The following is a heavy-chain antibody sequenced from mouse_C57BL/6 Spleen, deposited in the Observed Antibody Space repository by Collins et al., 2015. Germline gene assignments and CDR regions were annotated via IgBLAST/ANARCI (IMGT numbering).Heavy chain of an antibody. CDR3: ARGYDRFAY. J-gene: IGHJ3*01. V-gene: IGHV1-53*01. Sequence: EWIGNINPSNGGTDHNEKFKSKAALTVDKSSSTAYMQLSSLTSEDSAVYYCARGYDRFAYWGQGTLVTVSA. D-gene: IGHD2-2*01. CDR2: INPSNGGT.